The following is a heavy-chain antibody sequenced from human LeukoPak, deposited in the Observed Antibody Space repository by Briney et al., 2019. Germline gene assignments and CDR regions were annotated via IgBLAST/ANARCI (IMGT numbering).Heavy chain of an antibody. Sequence: SVKVSCKASGGTFSSYAISWVRQAPGQGLEWMGGIIPIFGTANYAQKFQGRVTITADESTSTAYMELSSLRSDDTAVYYCARDWGKGDYYFDYWGQGTLVTVSS. CDR2: IIPIFGTA. CDR3: ARDWGKGDYYFDY. V-gene: IGHV1-69*13. J-gene: IGHJ4*02. D-gene: IGHD7-27*01. CDR1: GGTFSSYA.